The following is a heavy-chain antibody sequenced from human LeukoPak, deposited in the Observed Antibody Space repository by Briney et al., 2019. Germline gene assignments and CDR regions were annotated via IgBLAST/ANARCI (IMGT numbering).Heavy chain of an antibody. CDR1: GYTFTGYY. Sequence: GASVKVSCKASGYTFTGYYMHWVRQAPGQGLEWMGWINPNSGSTNYAQKFQGRVTMTRDTSISTAYMELSRLRSDDTAVYYCARGDYYYYYMDVWGKGTTVTISS. CDR2: INPNSGST. V-gene: IGHV1-2*02. J-gene: IGHJ6*03. CDR3: ARGDYYYYYMDV.